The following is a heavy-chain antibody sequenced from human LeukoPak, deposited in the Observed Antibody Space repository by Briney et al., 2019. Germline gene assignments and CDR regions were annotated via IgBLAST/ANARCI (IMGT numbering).Heavy chain of an antibody. V-gene: IGHV1-24*01. J-gene: IGHJ4*02. Sequence: ASVKVSCKVSGYTLTELSMHWVRQAPGKGLEWMGGFDPEDGETIYAQKFQGRVTMTEDTSTDTAYMELSSLRSEDTAVYYCATDSLLLWFGGYWGQGTLVTVSS. CDR3: ATDSLLLWFGGY. CDR2: FDPEDGET. D-gene: IGHD3-10*01. CDR1: GYTLTELS.